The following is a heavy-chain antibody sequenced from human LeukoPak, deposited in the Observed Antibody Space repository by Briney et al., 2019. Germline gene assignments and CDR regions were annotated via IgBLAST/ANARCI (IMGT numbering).Heavy chain of an antibody. CDR1: RFIFSNYG. J-gene: IGHJ4*02. V-gene: IGHV3-33*01. D-gene: IGHD6-19*01. CDR2: IWYEGQTK. Sequence: PGESLRLSCEASRFIFSNYGMHWVRQAPGKGLEWLALIWYEGQTKFYADSVKGRFTISRDNSGNTLFLHMTNLRVEDTAVYYCAREWGRIAVAGGPGYWGQGALVTVSS. CDR3: AREWGRIAVAGGPGY.